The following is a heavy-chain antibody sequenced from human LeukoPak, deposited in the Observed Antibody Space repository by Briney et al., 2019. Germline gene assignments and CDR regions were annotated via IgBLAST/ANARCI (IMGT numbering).Heavy chain of an antibody. CDR1: GYTFTSYY. CDR3: ARENTMVRAYYYYYDGMDV. D-gene: IGHD3-10*01. V-gene: IGHV1-46*01. CDR2: INPSGGST. J-gene: IGHJ6*02. Sequence: ASVKVSCKASGYTFTSYYMHWVRQAPGQELEWMGIINPSGGSTSYAQKFQGRVTMTRDTSTSTVYMELSSLSSEDRAVYYCARENTMVRAYYYYYDGMDVWGQGTTVTVSS.